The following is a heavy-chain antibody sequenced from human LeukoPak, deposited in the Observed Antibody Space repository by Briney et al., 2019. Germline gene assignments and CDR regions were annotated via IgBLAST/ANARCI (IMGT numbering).Heavy chain of an antibody. CDR2: ISGSGGST. CDR1: GFTFSSYA. V-gene: IGHV3-23*01. D-gene: IGHD2-15*01. CDR3: AKSRGLSSPFDY. J-gene: IGHJ4*02. Sequence: PGGSLRLSCAASGFTFSSYAMSWVRQAPWKGLEWVSAISGSGGSTYYAASVKGRFAISRDNSKNTLYLQMNSLRAEDTAVYYCAKSRGLSSPFDYWGQGTLVTVSS.